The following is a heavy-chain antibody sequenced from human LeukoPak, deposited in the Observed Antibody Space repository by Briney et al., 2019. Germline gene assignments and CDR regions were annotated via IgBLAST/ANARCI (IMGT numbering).Heavy chain of an antibody. V-gene: IGHV3-23*01. J-gene: IGHJ4*02. CDR2: ISISGANT. CDR1: GFTFSSYA. Sequence: GGSLRLACAASGFTFSSYAMSWVRQAPGKGLEWVSAISISGANTYYADSVKGRFTISRDTSRNTLYLQMHSLRAEDTAVYYCARLISTSSSRFSDYWGQGTLVTVSS. CDR3: ARLISTSSSRFSDY. D-gene: IGHD6-6*01.